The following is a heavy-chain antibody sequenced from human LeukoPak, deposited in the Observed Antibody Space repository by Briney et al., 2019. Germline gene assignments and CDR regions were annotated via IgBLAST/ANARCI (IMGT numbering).Heavy chain of an antibody. J-gene: IGHJ4*02. CDR3: ATSGGSYHY. D-gene: IGHD1-26*01. Sequence: PGGSLRLSCAASGFTFDDYGMSWVHQAPGKGLEWVANIKQDGSEKYYVDSVKGRFTISRDNAKNSLYLQMNSLRAEDTAVYYCATSGGSYHYWGQGTLVTVSS. CDR2: IKQDGSEK. CDR1: GFTFDDYG. V-gene: IGHV3-7*01.